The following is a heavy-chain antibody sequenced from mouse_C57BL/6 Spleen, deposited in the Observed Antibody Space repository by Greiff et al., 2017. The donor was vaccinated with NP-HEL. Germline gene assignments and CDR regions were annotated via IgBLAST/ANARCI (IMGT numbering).Heavy chain of an antibody. J-gene: IGHJ3*01. CDR1: GYTFTSYW. V-gene: IGHV1-59*01. D-gene: IGHD1-1*01. Sequence: VQLQQPGAELVRPGPSVKLSCKASGYTFTSYWMHWVKQRPGQGLEWIGVIDPSDSYTNYNQKFKGKATLTVDTSSSTAYMQLSSLTSEDSAVYYCARSDGSSSAWFAYWGQGTLVTVSA. CDR2: IDPSDSYT. CDR3: ARSDGSSSAWFAY.